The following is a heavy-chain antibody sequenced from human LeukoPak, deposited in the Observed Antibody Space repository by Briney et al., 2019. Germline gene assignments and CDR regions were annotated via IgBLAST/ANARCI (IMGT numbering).Heavy chain of an antibody. CDR3: AKDLQPYSSSFGPNAFDI. J-gene: IGHJ3*02. D-gene: IGHD6-6*01. CDR1: GFTFDDYA. V-gene: IGHV3-9*01. Sequence: GRSLRLSCAASGFTFDDYAMHWVRQAPGKGLERVSGISWNSGSIGYADSVKGRFTISRDNAKNSLYLQMNSLRAEDTALYYCAKDLQPYSSSFGPNAFDIWGQGTMVTVSS. CDR2: ISWNSGSI.